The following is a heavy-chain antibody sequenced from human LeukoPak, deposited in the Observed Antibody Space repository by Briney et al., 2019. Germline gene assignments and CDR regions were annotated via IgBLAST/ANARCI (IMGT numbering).Heavy chain of an antibody. D-gene: IGHD1-14*01. CDR2: INHSGST. CDR3: ARSGHRNRRLYYYYMDV. J-gene: IGHJ6*03. CDR1: GGSISSSSYY. Sequence: SETLSLTCTVSGGSISSSSYYWGWIRQPPGKGLEWIGEINHSGSTNYNPSLKSRVTISVDTSKNQFSLKLSSVTAADTAVYYCARSGHRNRRLYYYYMDVWGKGTTVTVSS. V-gene: IGHV4-39*07.